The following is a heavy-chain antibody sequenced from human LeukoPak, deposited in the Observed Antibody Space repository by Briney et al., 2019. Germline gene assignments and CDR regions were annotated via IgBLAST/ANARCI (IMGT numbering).Heavy chain of an antibody. V-gene: IGHV4-34*01. Sequence: PSETLSLTCAVYGGSFSGYYWSWIRQPPGKGLEWIGEINHSGSTNHSPSLKSRVTISVDTSKNQFSLKLSSVTAADTAVYYCARGLGKWLARGNYFDYWGQGTLVTVSS. CDR1: GGSFSGYY. J-gene: IGHJ4*02. D-gene: IGHD6-19*01. CDR2: INHSGST. CDR3: ARGLGKWLARGNYFDY.